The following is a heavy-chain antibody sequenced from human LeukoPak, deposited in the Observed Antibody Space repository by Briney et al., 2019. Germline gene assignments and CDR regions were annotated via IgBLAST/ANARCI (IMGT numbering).Heavy chain of an antibody. J-gene: IGHJ4*02. V-gene: IGHV3-20*04. D-gene: IGHD3-10*01. Sequence: GGSLRLSCAASGFTFDDYGMTWVRQAPGKGLEWVSGINWNGGTTGYADSVRGRFTMSRDNAKNSLFLQMNSLRAEDTALYYCARAHYYGSGSCDYRGQGTLVTVSS. CDR1: GFTFDDYG. CDR2: INWNGGTT. CDR3: ARAHYYGSGSCDY.